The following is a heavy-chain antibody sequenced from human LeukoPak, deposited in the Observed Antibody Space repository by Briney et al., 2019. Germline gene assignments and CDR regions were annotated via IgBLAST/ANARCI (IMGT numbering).Heavy chain of an antibody. D-gene: IGHD6-19*01. CDR3: ARGVESRGWYLEYFQH. CDR2: IYPADSDT. CDR1: GYPFTNYW. V-gene: IGHV5-51*01. Sequence: GESLKISCKGSGYPFTNYWIGWVRQMPGKGLEWMGIIYPADSDTRYSPSFQGQVTISVDRSISTAYLQWTSLKASDTAIYYCARGVESRGWYLEYFQHWGQGTLVTVSS. J-gene: IGHJ1*01.